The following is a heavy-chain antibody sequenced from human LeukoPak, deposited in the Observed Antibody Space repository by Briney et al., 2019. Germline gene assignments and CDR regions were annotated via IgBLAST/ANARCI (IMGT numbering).Heavy chain of an antibody. CDR1: GYTFTGYY. D-gene: IGHD2-15*01. CDR3: AREGYCSGGSCRPGDY. J-gene: IGHJ4*02. Sequence: ASVKVSCKASGYTFTGYYMHWVRQAPGQGLEWMGWISAYNGNTNYAQKLQGRVTMTTDTSTSTAYMELRSLRSDDTAVYYCAREGYCSGGSCRPGDYWGQGTLVTVSS. V-gene: IGHV1-18*04. CDR2: ISAYNGNT.